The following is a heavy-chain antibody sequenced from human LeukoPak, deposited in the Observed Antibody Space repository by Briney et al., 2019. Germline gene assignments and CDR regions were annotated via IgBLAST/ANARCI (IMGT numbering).Heavy chain of an antibody. CDR3: ARDKYSSGWLDY. V-gene: IGHV4-34*01. CDR1: GGSFSGYY. CDR2: INHSGST. Sequence: SETLSLTCAVYGGSFSGYYWSWIRQPPGKGLEWIGEINHSGSTNYNPSLKSRVTISVDTSENQFSLKLSSVTAADTAVYYCARDKYSSGWLDYWGQGTLVTVSS. D-gene: IGHD6-19*01. J-gene: IGHJ4*02.